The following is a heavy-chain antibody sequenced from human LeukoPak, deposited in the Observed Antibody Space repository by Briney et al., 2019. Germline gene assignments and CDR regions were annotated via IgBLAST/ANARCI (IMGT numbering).Heavy chain of an antibody. Sequence: TGGSLRLSCAASGFTFSSYGMHWVRQAPGKGLEWVAFIRYDGSNKYYADSVKGRFTISRDNSKNTLYLQMNSLRAEDTAVYYCACLEGIVVVPAAGDYFDYWGQGTLVTVSS. V-gene: IGHV3-30*02. D-gene: IGHD2-2*01. J-gene: IGHJ4*02. CDR3: ACLEGIVVVPAAGDYFDY. CDR1: GFTFSSYG. CDR2: IRYDGSNK.